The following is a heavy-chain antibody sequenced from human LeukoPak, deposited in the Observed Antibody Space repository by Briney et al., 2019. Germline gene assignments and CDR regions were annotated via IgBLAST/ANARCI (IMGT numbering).Heavy chain of an antibody. CDR2: ISSSSSYI. CDR1: GFTFSSYS. CDR3: ARDRTYSSGYQN. V-gene: IGHV3-21*01. Sequence: PGRSLRLSCAASGFTFSSYSMNWVRQAPGKGLEWVSSISSSSSYIYYADSVKGRFTISRDNAKNSLYLQMNSLRAEDTAVYYCARDRTYSSGYQNWGQGTLVTVSS. J-gene: IGHJ4*02. D-gene: IGHD3-22*01.